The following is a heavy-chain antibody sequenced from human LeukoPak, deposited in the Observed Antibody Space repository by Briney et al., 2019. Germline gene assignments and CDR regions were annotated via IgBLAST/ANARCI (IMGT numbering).Heavy chain of an antibody. CDR1: GYSFTDYY. CDR2: INPYSGGT. J-gene: IGHJ6*03. CDR3: AREGSLYYHYYMDL. V-gene: IGHV1-2*06. Sequence: ASVKVSCKASGYSFTDYYIHWVRQAPGQGLAWVGRINPYSGGTNYAQKFQGRVTMTRDTSITPAYLELHRPTSADYALYYCAREGSLYYHYYMDLWAKGTTVTVSS.